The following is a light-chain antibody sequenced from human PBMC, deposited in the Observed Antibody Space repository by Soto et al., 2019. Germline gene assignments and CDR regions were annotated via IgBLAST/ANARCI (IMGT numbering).Light chain of an antibody. V-gene: IGKV1-39*01. Sequence: DIQMTQSPSSLSASVGDRVTITCRASQSISTFLNWYHQKPGKAPKLLIYGASNLESGVQSTFSGSGSRTYFTLTISILQPEDFATYYCQQCFSTPLLTFGGGTKVEIK. CDR2: GAS. CDR3: QQCFSTPLLT. CDR1: QSISTF. J-gene: IGKJ4*01.